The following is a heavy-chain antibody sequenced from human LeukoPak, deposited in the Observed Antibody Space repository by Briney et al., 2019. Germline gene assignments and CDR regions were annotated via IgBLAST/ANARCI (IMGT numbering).Heavy chain of an antibody. V-gene: IGHV3-23*01. Sequence: GGSLRLSCAASGFTVSSNYMSWVRQAPGKGLEWGSGLSGSGGSTYYADSVKGRFTISRDNAKNTLYLQMNSLRAEDTAVYYCAKDGTYYYGSGSYPDRYWGQGTLVTVSS. J-gene: IGHJ4*02. CDR1: GFTVSSNY. CDR3: AKDGTYYYGSGSYPDRY. D-gene: IGHD3-10*01. CDR2: LSGSGGST.